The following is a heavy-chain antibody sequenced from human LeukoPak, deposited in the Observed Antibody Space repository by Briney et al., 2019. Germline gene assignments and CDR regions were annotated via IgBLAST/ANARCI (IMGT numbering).Heavy chain of an antibody. J-gene: IGHJ4*02. CDR3: AKDPSGGYYYDSSGYLDY. CDR2: IYSGGST. D-gene: IGHD3-22*01. CDR1: GFTVSSNY. Sequence: PGGSLRLSCAASGFTVSSNYMSWVRQAPGKGLEWVSVIYSGGSTYYADSVKGRFTISRHNSKNTLYLQMNSLRAEDTAVYYCAKDPSGGYYYDSSGYLDYWGQGTLVTVSS. V-gene: IGHV3-53*04.